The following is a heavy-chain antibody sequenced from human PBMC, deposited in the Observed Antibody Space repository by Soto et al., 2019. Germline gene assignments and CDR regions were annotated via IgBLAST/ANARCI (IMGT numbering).Heavy chain of an antibody. CDR2: ISYDGSNK. J-gene: IGHJ3*02. V-gene: IGHV3-30*18. Sequence: GGSLRLSCAASGSTFSSYGMHWVRQAPGKGLEWVAVISYDGSNKYYADSVKGRFTISRDNSKNTLYLQMNSLRAEDTAVYYCAKVPSPGPHDAFDIWGQGTMVTVSS. CDR1: GSTFSSYG. CDR3: AKVPSPGPHDAFDI.